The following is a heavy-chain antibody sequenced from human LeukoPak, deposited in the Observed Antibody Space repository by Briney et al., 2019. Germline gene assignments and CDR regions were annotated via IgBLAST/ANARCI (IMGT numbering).Heavy chain of an antibody. CDR1: GYTFTGYY. Sequence: ASVKVSCKASGYTFTGYYMHWVRQAPGQGLEWMGWINPSSGGTNYAQKFQGRVTMTRDTSISTAYMELSRLRSDDTAVYYCARVSYDFWRNYYYGMDVWGQGTTVTVSS. CDR2: INPSSGGT. CDR3: ARVSYDFWRNYYYGMDV. V-gene: IGHV1-2*02. D-gene: IGHD3-3*01. J-gene: IGHJ6*02.